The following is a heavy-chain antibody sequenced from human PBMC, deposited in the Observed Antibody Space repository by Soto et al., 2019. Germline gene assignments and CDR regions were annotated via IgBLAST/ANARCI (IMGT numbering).Heavy chain of an antibody. CDR2: IRSKANSYAT. Sequence: EVQLVESGGGLVQPGGSLKLSCAASGFTFSGSAMHWVRQASGKGLEWVGRIRSKANSYATAYAASVKGRFTISRDDSKNTAYLQMNSLKSEDTALYYCTSDPIIAADHYYYGMDVWGQGTTVTVSS. CDR3: TSDPIIAADHYYYGMDV. D-gene: IGHD6-6*01. V-gene: IGHV3-73*02. CDR1: GFTFSGSA. J-gene: IGHJ6*02.